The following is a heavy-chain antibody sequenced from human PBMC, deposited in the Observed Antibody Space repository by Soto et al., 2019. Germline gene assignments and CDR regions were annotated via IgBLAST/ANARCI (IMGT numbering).Heavy chain of an antibody. J-gene: IGHJ6*02. D-gene: IGHD4-4*01. V-gene: IGHV1-18*01. Sequence: ASGKVSRKASGYTFSSSGISWVRQAPGQGLEWMGWISAYNGNTNYAQKLQGRVTMTTDTSTSTAYMELRSLRSDDTAVYYCARSNSFYYYYYGMDVWGQGTTVTVSS. CDR2: ISAYNGNT. CDR3: ARSNSFYYYYYGMDV. CDR1: GYTFSSSG.